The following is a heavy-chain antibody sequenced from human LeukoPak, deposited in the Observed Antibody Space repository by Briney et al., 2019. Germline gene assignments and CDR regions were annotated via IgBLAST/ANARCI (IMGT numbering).Heavy chain of an antibody. J-gene: IGHJ4*02. CDR3: ARVSPYYDFWSGYYTDY. Sequence: ASVKVSCKASGYTFTSYGISWVRQAPGQGLEWMGRISAYNGNTDYAQKLQGRVTMTTDTSTSTAYTELRSLRSDDTAVYYCARVSPYYDFWSGYYTDYWGQGTLVTVSS. D-gene: IGHD3-3*01. CDR2: ISAYNGNT. V-gene: IGHV1-18*01. CDR1: GYTFTSYG.